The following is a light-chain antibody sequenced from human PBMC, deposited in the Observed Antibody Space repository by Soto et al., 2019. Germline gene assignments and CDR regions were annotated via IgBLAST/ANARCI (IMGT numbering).Light chain of an antibody. CDR1: QGISSA. CDR3: KQLNTCPFT. Sequence: AIQLTQSPSSLSASVGDRVSITCRASQGISSALAWYQHKPGKPPKLLIYDASILQSGGPSTFSGSESGTDCTLTISSLQPDDFAIYYCKQLNTCPFTFGHGTRLEIK. CDR2: DAS. J-gene: IGKJ5*01. V-gene: IGKV1-13*02.